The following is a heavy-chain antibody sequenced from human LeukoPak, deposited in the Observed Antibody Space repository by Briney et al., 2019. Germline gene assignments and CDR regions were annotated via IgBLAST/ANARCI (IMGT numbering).Heavy chain of an antibody. CDR3: AKDSVGYSYGAFDS. Sequence: PGGSLRLSCEASGFTFSTYAMSRVRQAPGKGLEWVSAISGGGGSTYYADSVKGRFTISRDNSKNTLYLQMNSLGAEDTAVYYCAKDSVGYSYGAFDSWGQGTLVTVSS. V-gene: IGHV3-23*01. J-gene: IGHJ4*02. CDR1: GFTFSTYA. CDR2: ISGGGGST. D-gene: IGHD5-18*01.